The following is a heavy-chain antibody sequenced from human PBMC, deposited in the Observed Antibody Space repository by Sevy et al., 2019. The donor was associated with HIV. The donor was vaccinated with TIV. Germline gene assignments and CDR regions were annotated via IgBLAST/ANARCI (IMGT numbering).Heavy chain of an antibody. Sequence: ASVKVSCKASGDTFSNNYMHWVRQAPGQGLEWMGIIDPSAGNASYAQKFQGRVTMAWDTSTSTLDMDLSSLGSEDTAVYYCVGAVPDQHFDSWGQGTLVTVSS. J-gene: IGHJ4*02. CDR3: VGAVPDQHFDS. CDR2: IDPSAGNA. CDR1: GDTFSNNY. D-gene: IGHD1-26*01. V-gene: IGHV1-46*01.